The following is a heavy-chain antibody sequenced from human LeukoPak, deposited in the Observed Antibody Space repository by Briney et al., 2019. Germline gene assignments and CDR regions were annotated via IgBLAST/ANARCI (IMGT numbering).Heavy chain of an antibody. CDR2: IGTYGGDT. D-gene: IGHD1-1*01. Sequence: ASVKVSCKATSRISWVRQAPGQGLEWMGWIGTYGGDTYYAQKFQGRITVTTDTSTSTVYMELRNLRSDDTAVYYCARDLWNHRDFDSWGQGTLVTVSS. CDR1: TSR. J-gene: IGHJ5*01. CDR3: ARDLWNHRDFDS. V-gene: IGHV1-18*01.